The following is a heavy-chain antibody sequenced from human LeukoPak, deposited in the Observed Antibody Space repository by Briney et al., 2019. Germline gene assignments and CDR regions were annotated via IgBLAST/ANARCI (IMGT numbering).Heavy chain of an antibody. CDR1: GASISSHY. J-gene: IGHJ4*02. Sequence: PSETLSLTCTVSGASISSHYWSWIRQPPGRGLEWIGYISYTGSTNYNPSLKSRVTMSVDTSKNQFSLKLSSVTAADTAVYYCARDRGDYEPVDYWGQGTLVTVSS. V-gene: IGHV4-59*11. CDR3: ARDRGDYEPVDY. CDR2: ISYTGST. D-gene: IGHD2-21*02.